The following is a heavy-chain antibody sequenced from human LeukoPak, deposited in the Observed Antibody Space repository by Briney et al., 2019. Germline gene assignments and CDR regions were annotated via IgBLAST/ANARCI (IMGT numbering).Heavy chain of an antibody. J-gene: IGHJ3*02. V-gene: IGHV4-31*03. Sequence: SQTLSLTCTVSGGSISSGGYYWSWIRQHPGKGLEWIGYIYYSGSTYYNPSLKSRVTISVDTSKNQFSLKLSSVTAADTAVYYCASGSYYVILTGYYMVAFDIWGQGTMVTVSS. D-gene: IGHD3-9*01. CDR3: ASGSYYVILTGYYMVAFDI. CDR1: GGSISSGGYY. CDR2: IYYSGST.